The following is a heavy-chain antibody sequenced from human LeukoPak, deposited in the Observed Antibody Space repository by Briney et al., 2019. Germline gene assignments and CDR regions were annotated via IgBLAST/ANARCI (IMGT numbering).Heavy chain of an antibody. V-gene: IGHV1-69*05. D-gene: IGHD1-26*01. CDR1: GGTFSSYA. J-gene: IGHJ4*02. CDR3: ARASGSYYDDKYYFDY. CDR2: IIPIFGTA. Sequence: ASVKVSCKASGGTFSSYAISWVRQAPGQGLEWMGGIIPIFGTANYAQKFQGRVTITTDESTSTAYMELSSLRSEDTAVYYRARASGSYYDDKYYFDYWGQGTLVTVSS.